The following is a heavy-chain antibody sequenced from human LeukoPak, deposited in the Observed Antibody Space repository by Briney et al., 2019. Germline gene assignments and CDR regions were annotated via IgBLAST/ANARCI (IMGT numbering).Heavy chain of an antibody. Sequence: PSETLSLTSAVYSGSFSGYYWSWIRQTPGKGLEWIGEVNHSGTTTYNPSLESRVTISVDTSKSQFSLNLRSVTAADTAVYYCERRGMDWNYVWYFDLWGRGTLVSVSS. CDR2: VNHSGTT. CDR3: ERRGMDWNYVWYFDL. D-gene: IGHD1-7*01. CDR1: SGSFSGYY. V-gene: IGHV4-34*01. J-gene: IGHJ2*01.